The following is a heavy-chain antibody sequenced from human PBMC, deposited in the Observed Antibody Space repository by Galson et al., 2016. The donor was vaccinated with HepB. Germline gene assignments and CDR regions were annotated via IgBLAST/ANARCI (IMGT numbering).Heavy chain of an antibody. J-gene: IGHJ6*02. D-gene: IGHD3-10*01. CDR3: AKARRGRFRDTKTDNLLDA. V-gene: IGHV3-33*06. Sequence: SLRLSCAASGFSFSTYGMHWVRQAPGKGLEWVALIWFDGSNQYYADSVTGRFTISRDNSKSMLYLQMNSLRAEDTAVYYCAKARRGRFRDTKTDNLLDAWGQGTTVTVSS. CDR1: GFSFSTYG. CDR2: IWFDGSNQ.